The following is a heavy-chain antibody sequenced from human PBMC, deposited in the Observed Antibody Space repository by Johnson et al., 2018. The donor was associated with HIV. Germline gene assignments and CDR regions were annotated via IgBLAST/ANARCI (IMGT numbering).Heavy chain of an antibody. Sequence: VQLVESGGGLVQPGGSLRLSCEVSGLTFSKYDMHWVRQVTGKGLEWVSAIGTAGDTYYPGSVKGRFTISRENAKNSLYLQLNNLRAGDTAVYYCAKPLGFGTEDTFDLWGQGTMVTVSS. CDR1: GLTFSKYD. CDR2: IGTAGDT. CDR3: AKPLGFGTEDTFDL. J-gene: IGHJ3*01. D-gene: IGHD3-10*01. V-gene: IGHV3-13*01.